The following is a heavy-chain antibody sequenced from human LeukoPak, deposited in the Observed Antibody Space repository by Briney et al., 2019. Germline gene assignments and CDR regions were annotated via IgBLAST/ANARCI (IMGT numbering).Heavy chain of an antibody. CDR3: AKYITTGATRFFDS. CDR2: IGSTGVTT. CDR1: GFSVTNNY. Sequence: GGSLRLSCAVSGFSVTNNYMNWVRQAPGKGLEWVSTIGSTGVTTFYADSVKGRFTISRDNSINTLYLQMNSLRAEDTAVYYCAKYITTGATRFFDSWGQGTLVTVSS. D-gene: IGHD4/OR15-4a*01. V-gene: IGHV3-23*01. J-gene: IGHJ4*02.